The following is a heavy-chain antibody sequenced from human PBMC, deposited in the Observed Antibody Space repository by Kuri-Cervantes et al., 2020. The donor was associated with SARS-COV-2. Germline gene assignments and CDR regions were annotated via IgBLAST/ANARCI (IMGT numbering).Heavy chain of an antibody. Sequence: ASVKVSCKASGYIFTDYYMHWVRQAPGQELGWMGRINPNSGGTNYAQKFQGRVTMTRDTSISTAYTELSSLRSEDTATYYCATIAAAGTHPARDNHSYYFDYWGQGTLVTVSS. J-gene: IGHJ4*02. CDR2: INPNSGGT. CDR1: GYIFTDYY. CDR3: ATIAAAGTHPARDNHSYYFDY. D-gene: IGHD6-13*01. V-gene: IGHV1/OR15-1*01.